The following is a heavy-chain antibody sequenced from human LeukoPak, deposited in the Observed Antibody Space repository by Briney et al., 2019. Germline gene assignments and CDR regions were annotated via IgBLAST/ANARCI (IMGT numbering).Heavy chain of an antibody. Sequence: GGSLRLSCAASGFTFSSYSMNWVRQAPGKGLEWVSSISSSSSYIYYADSVKGRFTISRDNAKNSLYLQMNSLRAEDTAVYYCARVEGDDSSGYYSGGYFDHWGQGTLVTVSS. CDR1: GFTFSSYS. CDR3: ARVEGDDSSGYYSGGYFDH. CDR2: ISSSSSYI. V-gene: IGHV3-21*01. D-gene: IGHD3-22*01. J-gene: IGHJ4*02.